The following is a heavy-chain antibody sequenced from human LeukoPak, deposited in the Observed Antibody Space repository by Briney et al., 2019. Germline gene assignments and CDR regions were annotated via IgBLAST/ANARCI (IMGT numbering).Heavy chain of an antibody. CDR3: AGRGVVAAHGGAFDI. V-gene: IGHV4-39*07. Sequence: SETLSLTCNVSGGSISSSSYYWGWLRQPPGKGLEWIGSIYYGGNTYYNPSLKSRVIISVDTSKNQFSLKLSSVTAADTAVYYCAGRGVVAAHGGAFDIWGQGTMVTVSS. CDR1: GGSISSSSYY. CDR2: IYYGGNT. J-gene: IGHJ3*02. D-gene: IGHD2-15*01.